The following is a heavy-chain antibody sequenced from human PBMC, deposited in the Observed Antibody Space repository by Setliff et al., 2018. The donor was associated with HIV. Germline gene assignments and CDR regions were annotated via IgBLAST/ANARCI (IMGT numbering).Heavy chain of an antibody. Sequence: PSETLSLTCTVSGYPISSGYYWGWIRQPPGKGLEWIGSIYHSGSTYYNPSLKSRVTISIDTSKNQFSLKLTSVTAADTAVYYCARAGSAAASPLDYWGQGTLVTVSS. J-gene: IGHJ4*02. CDR3: ARAGSAAASPLDY. CDR1: GYPISSGYY. CDR2: IYHSGST. V-gene: IGHV4-38-2*02. D-gene: IGHD6-6*01.